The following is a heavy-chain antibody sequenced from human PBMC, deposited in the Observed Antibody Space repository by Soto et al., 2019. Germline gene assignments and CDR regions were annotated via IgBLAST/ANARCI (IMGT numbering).Heavy chain of an antibody. CDR3: AREGLAAAPDY. CDR1: GFTLSSYA. Sequence: QVQLVESGGGVVQPGRSLRLSCAASGFTLSSYAMHWVRQAPGKGLEWVAVISYDGSNKYYADSVKGRFTISRDNSKNTLYLQMNSLRAEDTAVYYCAREGLAAAPDYWGQGTLVTVSS. J-gene: IGHJ4*02. D-gene: IGHD6-13*01. V-gene: IGHV3-30-3*01. CDR2: ISYDGSNK.